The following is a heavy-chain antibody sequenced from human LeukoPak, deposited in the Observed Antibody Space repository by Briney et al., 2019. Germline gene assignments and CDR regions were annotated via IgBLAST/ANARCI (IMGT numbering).Heavy chain of an antibody. CDR2: ISSSSSYI. Sequence: GGSLRLSCASSGFTFSSYSMNWVRQAPGKGLEWVSSISSSSSYIYYADSVKGRFTISRDNAKNSLYLQMNSLRAEDTAVYYCARVAFLEWQYLYYFDYWGQGTLVTVSS. CDR1: GFTFSSYS. J-gene: IGHJ4*02. CDR3: ARVAFLEWQYLYYFDY. D-gene: IGHD3-3*02. V-gene: IGHV3-21*01.